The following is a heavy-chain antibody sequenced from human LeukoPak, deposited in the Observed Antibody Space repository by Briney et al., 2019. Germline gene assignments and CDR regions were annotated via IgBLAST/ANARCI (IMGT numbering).Heavy chain of an antibody. CDR2: ISYDGSNK. Sequence: GGSLRLSCAASGFAFSSFAMHWVRQAPGKGLEWVAVISYDGSNKYYADSVKGRFTISRDNAKNTLYLRMNSLRPEDTAVYYCARAPGLGSGSAFDSWGQGTLVTVSS. CDR3: ARAPGLGSGSAFDS. CDR1: GFAFSSFA. J-gene: IGHJ4*02. V-gene: IGHV3-30-3*01. D-gene: IGHD3-10*01.